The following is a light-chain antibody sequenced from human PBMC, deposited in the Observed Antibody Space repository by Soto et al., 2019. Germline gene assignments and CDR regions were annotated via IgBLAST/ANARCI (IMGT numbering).Light chain of an antibody. J-gene: IGKJ5*01. CDR3: QQYNNWS. CDR1: QSVGSN. Sequence: EMVMTQSPATLPVSPGERATLSCRASQSVGSNLAWYQQKPGQAPRVLVFGASTRATGVPARFSGSGSGTDFTLTINGLQSEDFAVYYCQQYNNWSFGQGTRLEIK. V-gene: IGKV3-15*01. CDR2: GAS.